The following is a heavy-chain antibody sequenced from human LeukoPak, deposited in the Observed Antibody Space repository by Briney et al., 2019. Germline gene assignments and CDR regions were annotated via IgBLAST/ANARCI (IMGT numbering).Heavy chain of an antibody. CDR1: GGSISSYY. Sequence: SETLSLTCTASGGSISSYYWSWIRQPPGKGLEWIGYIYTSGSTNYNPSLKSRVTISVDTSKNQFSLKLSSVTAADTAVYYCARLRGGGYSSSSSYYYYYMDVWGKGTTVTVSS. V-gene: IGHV4-4*09. J-gene: IGHJ6*03. CDR2: IYTSGST. D-gene: IGHD6-6*01. CDR3: ARLRGGGYSSSSSYYYYYMDV.